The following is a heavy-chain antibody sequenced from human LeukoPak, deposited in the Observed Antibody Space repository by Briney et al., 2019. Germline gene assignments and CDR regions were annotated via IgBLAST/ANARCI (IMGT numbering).Heavy chain of an antibody. CDR2: IYYSGST. Sequence: PSETLSLTCTVSGGSISGWYWSWIRQPPGKGLEWIGSIYYSGSTYYNPSLKSRVTISVDTSKNQFSLKLSSVTAADTAVYYCARGDIVVVPAAAPNWFDPWGQGTLVTVSS. CDR3: ARGDIVVVPAAAPNWFDP. V-gene: IGHV4-59*05. J-gene: IGHJ5*02. CDR1: GGSISGWY. D-gene: IGHD2-2*01.